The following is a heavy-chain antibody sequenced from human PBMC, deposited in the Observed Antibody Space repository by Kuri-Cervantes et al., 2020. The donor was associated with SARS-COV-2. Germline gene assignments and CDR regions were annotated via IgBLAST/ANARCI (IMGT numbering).Heavy chain of an antibody. CDR2: ISYDGSNK. J-gene: IGHJ4*02. V-gene: IGHV3-30*03. CDR3: ARTDNSGYSYYFDY. CDR1: GFTFSNYG. D-gene: IGHD3-22*01. Sequence: GGSLRLSCAASGFTFSNYGMHWVRQAPGKGLEWVAFISYDGSNKYYADSVKGRFTISRENAKNSLYLQMNSLRAADTAVYYCARTDNSGYSYYFDYWGQGTLVTVSS.